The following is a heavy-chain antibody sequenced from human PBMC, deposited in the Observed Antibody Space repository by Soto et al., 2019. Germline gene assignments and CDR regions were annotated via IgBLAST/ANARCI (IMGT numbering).Heavy chain of an antibody. J-gene: IGHJ3*02. Sequence: SETLSLTCAVSGGSISSGGYSWSWIRQPPGKGLEWIGYIYHSGSTYYNPSLKSRVTISVDRSKNQFSLKLSSVTAADTAVYYCARGDDSSGRDAIDIWGQGTMVTVSS. CDR3: ARGDDSSGRDAIDI. CDR2: IYHSGST. V-gene: IGHV4-30-2*01. D-gene: IGHD3-22*01. CDR1: GGSISSGGYS.